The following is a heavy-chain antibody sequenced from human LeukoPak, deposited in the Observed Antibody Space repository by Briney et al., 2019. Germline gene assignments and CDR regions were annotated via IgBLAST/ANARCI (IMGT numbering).Heavy chain of an antibody. CDR2: ISYDGSNK. CDR3: ARRYSSRPYDAFDI. CDR1: GFTFSSYA. Sequence: GGSLRLSCAASGFTFSSYAMHWVRQAPGKGLEWVAVISYDGSNKYYADSVKGRFTISRDNSKNTLYLQMNSLRAEDTAVYYCARRYSSRPYDAFDIWGQGTMVTVSS. D-gene: IGHD6-13*01. V-gene: IGHV3-30-3*01. J-gene: IGHJ3*02.